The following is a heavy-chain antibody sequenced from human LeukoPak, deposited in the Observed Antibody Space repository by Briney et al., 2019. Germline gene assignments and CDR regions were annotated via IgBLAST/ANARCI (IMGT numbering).Heavy chain of an antibody. D-gene: IGHD3-9*01. Sequence: SETLSLTCTVSGGSISSYYWSWIRQPPGKGLEWIGYIYYSGSTDSNPSLKSRVTISVDTSKNQFSLKLRSVTAADTAVYYCARRPRNDILTGTPFDYWGQGILVTVS. J-gene: IGHJ4*02. CDR2: IYYSGST. CDR3: ARRPRNDILTGTPFDY. CDR1: GGSISSYY. V-gene: IGHV4-59*01.